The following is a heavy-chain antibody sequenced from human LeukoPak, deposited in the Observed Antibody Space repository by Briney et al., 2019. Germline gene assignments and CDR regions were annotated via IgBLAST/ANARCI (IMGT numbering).Heavy chain of an antibody. CDR2: ISSSSSYI. V-gene: IGHV3-21*01. Sequence: PGGSLRLSCAASGFTFSSYSMNWVRQAPGKGLEWVSSISSSSSYIYYADSVKGRFTISRDNAKNSLDLQMNSLRVEDTGIYYCVKVAKYYYGSETYYFFEHWGKGTPVTASS. J-gene: IGHJ6*04. D-gene: IGHD3-10*01. CDR3: VKVAKYYYGSETYYFFEH. CDR1: GFTFSSYS.